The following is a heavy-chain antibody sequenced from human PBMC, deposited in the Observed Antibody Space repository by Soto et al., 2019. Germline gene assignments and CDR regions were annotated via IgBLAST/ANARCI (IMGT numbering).Heavy chain of an antibody. V-gene: IGHV5-51*01. CDR2: IYPGDSDT. D-gene: IGHD3-3*01. Sequence: GESLKISCKGSGYSFTSYWIGWVRQMPGKGLEWMGIIYPGDSDTRYSPSFQGQVTISADKSISTAYLQWSSLKASDTAMYYCAIREYFWSGYYFVDWFDPWGQGTLVTVSS. J-gene: IGHJ5*02. CDR3: AIREYFWSGYYFVDWFDP. CDR1: GYSFTSYW.